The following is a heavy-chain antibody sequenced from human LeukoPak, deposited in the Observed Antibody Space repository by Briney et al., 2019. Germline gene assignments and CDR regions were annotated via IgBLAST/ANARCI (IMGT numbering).Heavy chain of an antibody. CDR2: INRDGSEK. CDR3: ARGGYISSWYWVY. J-gene: IGHJ4*02. V-gene: IGHV3-7*03. D-gene: IGHD6-13*01. CDR1: TLSSSDNW. Sequence: GQSLRLSSAASTLSSSDNWMTWVRQAQRKALEWVSNINRDGSEKYYVDSVKGRFTIYRDSAKNSLYLQMNNLRAEDTATYYCARGGYISSWYWVYWGQGTLVTVSS.